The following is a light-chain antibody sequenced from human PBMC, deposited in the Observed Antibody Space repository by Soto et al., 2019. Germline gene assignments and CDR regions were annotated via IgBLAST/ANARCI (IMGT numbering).Light chain of an antibody. CDR2: DAS. CDR1: QSISTY. Sequence: EIVLTQSPATRSLSPGERATLSCRASQSISTYLAWYQHKPGQAPRLLIYDASTRATDIPARFSGSGSGTDFTLTISSLESEDSAIYYCQQRSNWPSISFGQGTRLEIK. V-gene: IGKV3-11*01. CDR3: QQRSNWPSIS. J-gene: IGKJ5*01.